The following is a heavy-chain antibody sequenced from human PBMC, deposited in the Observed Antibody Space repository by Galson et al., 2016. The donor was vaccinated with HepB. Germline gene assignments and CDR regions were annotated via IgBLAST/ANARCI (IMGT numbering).Heavy chain of an antibody. J-gene: IGHJ4*02. CDR3: ARGGSGVTVADFAY. D-gene: IGHD3-3*01. V-gene: IGHV6-1*01. CDR2: TYYRSRWYY. Sequence: CAISGDSVSSNGAAWNWIRQSPSRGLEWLGRTYYRSRWYYDYGVSVKSRINITPDTSKNQFSLQLNSVTPEDTAVYYCARGGSGVTVADFAYWGQGTLVTVSS. CDR1: GDSVSSNGAA.